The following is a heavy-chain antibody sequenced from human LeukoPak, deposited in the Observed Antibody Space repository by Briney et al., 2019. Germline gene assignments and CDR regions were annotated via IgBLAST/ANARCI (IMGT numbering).Heavy chain of an antibody. CDR1: GYSISSGYY. D-gene: IGHD1-1*01. CDR3: ARRRKNDVLDY. J-gene: IGHJ4*02. V-gene: IGHV4-38-2*01. CDR2: IYHSGST. Sequence: SETLSLTXAVSGYSISSGYYWGWIRQPPGKGLEWIGSIYHSGSTYYNPSLKSRVTISVDTSKNQFSLKLSSVTAADTAVYYCARRRKNDVLDYWGQGTLVTVSS.